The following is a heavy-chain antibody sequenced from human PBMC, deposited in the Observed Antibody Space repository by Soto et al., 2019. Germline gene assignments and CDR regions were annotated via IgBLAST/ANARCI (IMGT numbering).Heavy chain of an antibody. CDR2: INHRGAT. CDR3: ARGIPFCTDAVCYDWFDP. J-gene: IGHJ5*02. D-gene: IGHD2-8*01. V-gene: IGHV4-34*01. Sequence: TLSLTCAVYGGSFSGYQWGWIRQAPGRGLEWIGEINHRGATTHNPSLKSRVTISVDTSKNQFSLNLRSVTAADTAVYYCARGIPFCTDAVCYDWFDPWGQGTLVTVSS. CDR1: GGSFSGYQ.